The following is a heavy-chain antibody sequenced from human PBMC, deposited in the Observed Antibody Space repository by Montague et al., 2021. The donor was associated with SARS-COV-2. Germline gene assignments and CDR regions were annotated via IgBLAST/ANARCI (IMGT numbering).Heavy chain of an antibody. CDR3: AGGGPIRNTDFAVLFIGHFGP. D-gene: IGHD3-3*01. J-gene: IGHJ5*02. CDR1: GGAFNDYS. CDR2: IDHSETY. Sequence: SETLSLTCAVYGGAFNDYSWSWIRRAPGKGLEWIADIDHSETYKNNPSLSSRGTISVDASKNQFSLRMTSVTAADTAVYFCAGGGPIRNTDFAVLFIGHFGPWGQGTQVIVSS. V-gene: IGHV4-34*04.